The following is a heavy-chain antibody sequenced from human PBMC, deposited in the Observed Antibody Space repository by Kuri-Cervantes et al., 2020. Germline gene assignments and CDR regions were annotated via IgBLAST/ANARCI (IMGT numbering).Heavy chain of an antibody. CDR2: SNAGNGNT. Sequence: ASVKVSCKASGYTFTSYAMHWVRQAPGQRLEWMGWSNAGNGNTKYSQELQGRVTMTTDTSTSTAYMDLRSLRSDDTAVYYCARDYDSSGEGIDYWGQGTLVTVSS. J-gene: IGHJ4*02. CDR1: GYTFTSYA. V-gene: IGHV1-3*02. CDR3: ARDYDSSGEGIDY. D-gene: IGHD3-22*01.